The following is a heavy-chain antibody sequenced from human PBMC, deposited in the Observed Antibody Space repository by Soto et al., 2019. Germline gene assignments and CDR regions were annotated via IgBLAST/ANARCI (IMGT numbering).Heavy chain of an antibody. Sequence: GGSLRLSCTASGFTFSSHWMTWVHQAPGKALEWVANIKQDGSEEYYVDSVKGRFTISRDNAKNSLFLQMNSLRAEDTAVYYCASRPSDRNYYGVFDYWGQGTLVTVSS. CDR3: ASRPSDRNYYGVFDY. V-gene: IGHV3-7*03. CDR1: GFTFSSHW. J-gene: IGHJ4*02. CDR2: IKQDGSEE. D-gene: IGHD3-3*01.